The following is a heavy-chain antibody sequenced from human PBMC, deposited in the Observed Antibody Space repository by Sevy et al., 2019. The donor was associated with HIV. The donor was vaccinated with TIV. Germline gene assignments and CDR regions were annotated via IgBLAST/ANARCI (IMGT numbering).Heavy chain of an antibody. CDR1: GFTFDHHA. CDR3: AREGLAPYVYGADV. Sequence: GGSLRLSCAASGFTFDHHAMYWVRQAPGKGLEWVSGINWNSVSIGYADSVKGRFTISRDNAKNSLYLHLNSLRADDTALYYCAREGLAPYVYGADVWGQGPRSPSP. J-gene: IGHJ6*02. D-gene: IGHD3-10*02. V-gene: IGHV3-9*01. CDR2: INWNSVSI.